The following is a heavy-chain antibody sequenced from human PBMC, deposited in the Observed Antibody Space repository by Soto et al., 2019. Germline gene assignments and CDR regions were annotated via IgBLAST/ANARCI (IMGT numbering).Heavy chain of an antibody. CDR3: ARGGYSSGWYFPGNYFDY. CDR1: GYTFTSYG. Sequence: GASVKVSCKASGYTFTSYGISWVRQSPGQGLEWMGGIIPIFGTANYAQKFQGRVTITADESTSTAYMELSSLRSEDTAVYYCARGGYSSGWYFPGNYFDYWGQGTLVTVSS. D-gene: IGHD6-19*01. CDR2: IIPIFGTA. V-gene: IGHV1-69*13. J-gene: IGHJ4*02.